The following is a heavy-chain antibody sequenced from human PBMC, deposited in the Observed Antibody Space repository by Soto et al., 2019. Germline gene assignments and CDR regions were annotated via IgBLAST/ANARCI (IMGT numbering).Heavy chain of an antibody. J-gene: IGHJ6*02. V-gene: IGHV3-30*18. CDR3: AKVGTRGDYYGMDV. Sequence: QVQLVESGGGVVQPGRSLRLSCAASGFTFSSYGMHWVRQAPGKGLEWVAVISYDGSNKYYADSVKGRFTISRDNSKNTLYLQMNSLRAEDTAVHYCAKVGTRGDYYGMDVWGQGTTVTVSS. CDR1: GFTFSSYG. D-gene: IGHD6-13*01. CDR2: ISYDGSNK.